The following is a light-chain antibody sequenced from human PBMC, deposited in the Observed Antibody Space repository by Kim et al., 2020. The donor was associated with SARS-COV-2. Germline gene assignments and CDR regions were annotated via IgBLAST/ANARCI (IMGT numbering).Light chain of an antibody. CDR2: GAS. V-gene: IGKV3-20*01. CDR3: QQYAGSRLT. CDR1: QSVRNGY. Sequence: DIVLTQSPDTLSLSPGERATLFCRASQSVRNGYLAWYQQRPGQAPRLLIYGASDRAAGIPDRFSGSGSGTDFTLTIRRLEPEDFAVYYCQQYAGSRLTFGGGTKVEIK. J-gene: IGKJ4*01.